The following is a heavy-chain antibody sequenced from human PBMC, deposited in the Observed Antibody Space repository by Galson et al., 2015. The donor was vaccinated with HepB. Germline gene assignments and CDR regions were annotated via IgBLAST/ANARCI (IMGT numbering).Heavy chain of an antibody. V-gene: IGHV1-69*13. CDR3: ARDGGITMVQGATYYYYYYMDV. D-gene: IGHD3-10*01. CDR2: IIPIFGTA. CDR1: GGTFSSYA. J-gene: IGHJ6*03. Sequence: SVKVSCKASGGTFSSYAISWVRQAPGQGLEWMGGIIPIFGTANYAQKFQGRVTITADESTSTAYMELSSLRSEDTAVYYCARDGGITMVQGATYYYYYYMDVWGKGTTVTVSS.